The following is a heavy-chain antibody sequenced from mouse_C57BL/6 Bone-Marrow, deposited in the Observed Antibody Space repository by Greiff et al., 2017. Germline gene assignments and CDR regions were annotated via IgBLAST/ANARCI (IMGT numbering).Heavy chain of an antibody. V-gene: IGHV5-17*01. CDR1: GFTFSDYG. Sequence: EVMLVESGGGLVKPGGSLILSYAASGFTFSDYGMHWVRQAPETGLEWVAYLSSGSSTIYYADTVQGRFTISRANAKNTLFLQMPSPRSEDTSMYYCSRGRLLPYCAMSYWGQGTSVTVSS. CDR3: SRGRLLPYCAMSY. J-gene: IGHJ4*01. CDR2: LSSGSSTI. D-gene: IGHD2-3*01.